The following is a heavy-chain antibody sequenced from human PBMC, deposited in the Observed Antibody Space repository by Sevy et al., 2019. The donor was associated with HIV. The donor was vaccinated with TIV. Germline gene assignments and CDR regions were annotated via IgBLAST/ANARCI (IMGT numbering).Heavy chain of an antibody. CDR3: AKRERSYYDSSGNYDAFDV. D-gene: IGHD3-22*01. J-gene: IGHJ3*01. V-gene: IGHV3-33*03. CDR2: ISFDGSDK. CDR1: GFDFSTYD. Sequence: GGSLRLSCAAPGFDFSTYDMHWVRQAPGKGLEWVAFISFDGSDKWYGDSVKGRFTISRDNSKNTLYVQMNTLRDEDTAVYYCAKRERSYYDSSGNYDAFDVWGQGTLVTVSS.